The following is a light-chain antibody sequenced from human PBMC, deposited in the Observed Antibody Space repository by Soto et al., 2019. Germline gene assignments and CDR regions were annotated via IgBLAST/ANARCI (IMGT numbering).Light chain of an antibody. CDR1: QSISSY. J-gene: IGKJ5*01. CDR3: LQHNSYPIT. Sequence: DIHMTHSPSSLSASVLDRVSITCLASQSISSYLNWYQQKPGKAPKLLIYAASSLQSGVPSRFSGSGSGTEFTLTISSLQPEDFGTYYCLQHNSYPITFGQGTRLEIK. CDR2: AAS. V-gene: IGKV1-17*01.